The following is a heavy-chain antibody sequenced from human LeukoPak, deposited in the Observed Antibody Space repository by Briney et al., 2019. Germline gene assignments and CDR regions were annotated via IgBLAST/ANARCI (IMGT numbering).Heavy chain of an antibody. J-gene: IGHJ1*01. CDR2: IKNDGSET. CDR3: ATNAWEIPQQ. V-gene: IGHV3-7*01. Sequence: GGSLRLSCGASGFTFSDYWMSWVRQAPGKGLEGVANIKNDGSETYYVDSVKGRFTISKDNAKNSLFLDMNSLRVEDTGVYYCATNAWEIPQQWGQGTVVTVSS. CDR1: GFTFSDYW. D-gene: IGHD1-26*01.